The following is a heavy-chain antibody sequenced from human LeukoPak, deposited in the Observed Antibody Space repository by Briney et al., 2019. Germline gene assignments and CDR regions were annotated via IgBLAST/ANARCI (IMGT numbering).Heavy chain of an antibody. CDR1: GFTFSSYA. Sequence: GGSLRLSCAASGFTFSSYAMHWVRQAPGKGLEGVAVISYDGSNKYYADSVKGRFTISRDNSKNTLYLQMNSLRAEDTAVYYCARDMAVAAGDAFDIWGQGTMVTVSS. D-gene: IGHD6-19*01. CDR2: ISYDGSNK. CDR3: ARDMAVAAGDAFDI. V-gene: IGHV3-30-3*01. J-gene: IGHJ3*02.